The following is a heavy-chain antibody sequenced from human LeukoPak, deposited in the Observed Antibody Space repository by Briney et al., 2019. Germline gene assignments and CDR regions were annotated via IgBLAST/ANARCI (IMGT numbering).Heavy chain of an antibody. V-gene: IGHV3-7*01. CDR2: IDQRGSDK. CDR3: TRGGAARPDY. J-gene: IGHJ4*02. CDR1: GFTFSNYW. Sequence: GGSLRLSCAASGFTFSNYWMTWVRQAPGKGLEWVARIDQRGSDKHYVDSVKGRFTVSRDNAKNSLFLQMNSLRDEDTAVYYCTRGGAARPDYWGQGTLVTVSS. D-gene: IGHD6-6*01.